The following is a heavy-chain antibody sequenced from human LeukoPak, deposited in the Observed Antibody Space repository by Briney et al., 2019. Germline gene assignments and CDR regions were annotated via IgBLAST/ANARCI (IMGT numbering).Heavy chain of an antibody. J-gene: IGHJ3*02. D-gene: IGHD3-22*01. CDR2: ISGSSSYI. Sequence: WWSLTLSCAASGFTFSSYSMNWVRQAPGTGLEWVSSISGSSSYIYYADSVKGRFTISRDNAKNSLYLQMNSLRAEDTAVYYCARELGYYYDSSGYYYGYNAFDIWGQGTMVTVSS. V-gene: IGHV3-21*01. CDR1: GFTFSSYS. CDR3: ARELGYYYDSSGYYYGYNAFDI.